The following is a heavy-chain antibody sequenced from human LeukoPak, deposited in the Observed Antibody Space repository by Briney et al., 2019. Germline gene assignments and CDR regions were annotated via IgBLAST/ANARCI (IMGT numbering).Heavy chain of an antibody. CDR1: GYIFTGDY. Sequence: ASVKVSCKXSGYIFTGDYMHWVRQAPAQGLEWMGRINPNSGGTNYSQKFQGRVTMTRGTSISTAYMELSRLRSDDTAVYYCARDGWFGDYNWFDPWGQGTLVTVSS. J-gene: IGHJ5*02. D-gene: IGHD3-10*01. V-gene: IGHV1-2*06. CDR3: ARDGWFGDYNWFDP. CDR2: INPNSGGT.